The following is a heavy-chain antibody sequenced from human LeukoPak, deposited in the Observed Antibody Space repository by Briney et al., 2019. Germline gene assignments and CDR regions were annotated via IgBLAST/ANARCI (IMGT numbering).Heavy chain of an antibody. CDR1: GGSITSTLYY. J-gene: IGHJ1*01. D-gene: IGHD2-2*01. CDR3: AGQPENTRGFY. CDR2: SYYSGST. Sequence: PSETLSLTCTVSGGSITSTLYYWGWFRQSSGKGLEWIGSSYYSGSTYYNPSLKSRVTISVDTSKNQFSLRLTSVTAADTAVYFCAGQPENTRGFYWGQGTLVTVSS. V-gene: IGHV4-39*01.